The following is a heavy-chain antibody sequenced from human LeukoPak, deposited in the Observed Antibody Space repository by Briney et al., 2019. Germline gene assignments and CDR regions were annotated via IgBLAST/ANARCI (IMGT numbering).Heavy chain of an antibody. Sequence: SSETLSLTCAVSAYSISNAHFWGWIRQPPGKGLEWIESISPSGTTYYNPSIKSRVTISVDSSRRQFSLNLRSVTAADTAIYYCISYIPVEAIGHWGQGTLVTVSS. D-gene: IGHD2-2*01. CDR3: ISYIPVEAIGH. J-gene: IGHJ5*02. CDR2: ISPSGTT. CDR1: AYSISNAHF. V-gene: IGHV4-38-2*01.